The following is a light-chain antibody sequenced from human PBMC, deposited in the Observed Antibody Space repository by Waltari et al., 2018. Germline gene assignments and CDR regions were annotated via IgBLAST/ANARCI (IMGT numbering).Light chain of an antibody. V-gene: IGLV3-21*02. CDR1: RFGRRS. J-gene: IGLJ1*01. CDR3: QVWDTSIGHYV. CDR2: DDS. Sequence: SDVLTQPPSVSVAPGQTARITCGGSRFGRRSVVWYQQKAGQAPVLVVFDDSDRPSGIPGRFTGSNSGDTATLIINSVEPGDEADYYCQVWDTSIGHYVFGTGTKVTVL.